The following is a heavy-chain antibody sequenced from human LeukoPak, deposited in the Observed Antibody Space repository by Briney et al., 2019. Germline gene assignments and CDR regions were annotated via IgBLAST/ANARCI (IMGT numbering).Heavy chain of an antibody. J-gene: IGHJ6*04. CDR1: GFTVNTYW. Sequence: GGSLRLSCAASGFTVNTYWMNWVRQAPGKGLEWVANIDQDGTEEYYVESVKGRFTIFRDNAKNSVLLQMDSLRADDTAVYYCARGFDANYGMDVWGKGTTVTVSS. CDR3: ARGFDANYGMDV. CDR2: IDQDGTEE. V-gene: IGHV3-7*03. D-gene: IGHD3-9*01.